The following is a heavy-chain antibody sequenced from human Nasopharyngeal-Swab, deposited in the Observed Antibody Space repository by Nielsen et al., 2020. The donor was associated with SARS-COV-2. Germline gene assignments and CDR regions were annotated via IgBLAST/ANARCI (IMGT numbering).Heavy chain of an antibody. J-gene: IGHJ4*02. V-gene: IGHV1-46*01. CDR3: VRDQGAGVAVDGCLDY. CDR2: ISPSGDAT. Sequence: ASVKVSCKASGYTFTNYYMHWVRQAPGQGLEWMGIISPSGDATGYAQQFQGRVAMTRDTSTSTVYMELSSLRSEDTAVYYCVRDQGAGVAVDGCLDYWGQGTLVTVSS. CDR1: GYTFTNYY. D-gene: IGHD6-19*01.